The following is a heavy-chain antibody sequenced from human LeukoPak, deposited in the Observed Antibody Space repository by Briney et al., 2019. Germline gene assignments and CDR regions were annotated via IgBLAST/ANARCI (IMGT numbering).Heavy chain of an antibody. CDR1: GCSITSYY. CDR3: ARGPYSYDSSGAFDI. Sequence: SETLSLTCTVSGCSITSYYWSWIRQPAGKGLEWIGRISSSGSTNYNPSLKSRVTISVDTSKNQFSLKLSSVTAADTAVYFCARGPYSYDSSGAFDIWGQGTMVTVSS. CDR2: ISSSGST. D-gene: IGHD3-22*01. V-gene: IGHV4-4*07. J-gene: IGHJ3*02.